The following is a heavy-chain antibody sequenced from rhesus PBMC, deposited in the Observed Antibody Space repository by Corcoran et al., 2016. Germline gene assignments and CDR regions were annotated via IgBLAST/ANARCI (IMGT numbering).Heavy chain of an antibody. CDR3: ARGNSGRFDF. J-gene: IGHJ4*01. V-gene: IGHV4-165*01. CDR2: ISGSSGST. CDR1: GGSFSGYY. D-gene: IGHD6-31*01. Sequence: QVHLQESGPGLVKPSEPLSLTCAVSGGSFSGYYWGWIRQPPGKGLEWIGYISGSSGSTDYNPALKSRVTISTDTSKNQFSLKLSSVTVADTAVHYCARGNSGRFDFWGQGVLVTVSS.